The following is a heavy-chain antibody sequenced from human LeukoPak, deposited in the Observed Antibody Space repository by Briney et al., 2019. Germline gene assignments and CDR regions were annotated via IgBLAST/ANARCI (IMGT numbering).Heavy chain of an antibody. V-gene: IGHV4-4*07. CDR3: ARAAPPYNYDYVWGSYRSDAFDI. Sequence: SETLSLTCTVSGGSISSYYWSWIRQPAGKGLEWIGRIYTSGSTNYNPSLKSRVTMSVDTSKNQFSLKLSSVTAADTAVYYCARAAPPYNYDYVWGSYRSDAFDIWGQGTMVTVSS. J-gene: IGHJ3*02. CDR1: GGSISSYY. CDR2: IYTSGST. D-gene: IGHD3-16*02.